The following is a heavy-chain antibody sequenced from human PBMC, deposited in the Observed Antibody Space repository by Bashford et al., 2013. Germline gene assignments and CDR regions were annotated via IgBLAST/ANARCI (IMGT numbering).Heavy chain of an antibody. CDR3: ARHSNAEVTP. CDR2: LYHTGNT. V-gene: IGHV4-39*01. CDR1: GASISSGGYF. J-gene: IGHJ5*02. Sequence: SETLSLTCTVSGASISSGGYFWSWIRQHPVKGLEWIGSLYHTGNTYANPSLKSRVTISLDPSKNQFSLSLSSVTAADTAVYYCARHSNAEVTPWGQGSLVTVSS.